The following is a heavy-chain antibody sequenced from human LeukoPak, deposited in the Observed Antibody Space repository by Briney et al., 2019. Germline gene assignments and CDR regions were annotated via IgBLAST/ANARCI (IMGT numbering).Heavy chain of an antibody. CDR2: INHSGST. CDR3: ARGHYYDSKGYFDY. V-gene: IGHV4-34*01. CDR1: GGSFSGYY. D-gene: IGHD3-22*01. J-gene: IGHJ4*02. Sequence: SETLSLTCAVYGGSFSGYYWSWIRQPPGKGLEWIGEINHSGSTNYNPSLKSRVTISVDTSKNQFYLKLSSVTAADTAVYYCARGHYYDSKGYFDYWGQGTLVTVSS.